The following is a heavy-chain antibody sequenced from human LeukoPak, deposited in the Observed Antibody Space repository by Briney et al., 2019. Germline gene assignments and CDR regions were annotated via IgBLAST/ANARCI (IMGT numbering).Heavy chain of an antibody. CDR1: GFTFSSYW. J-gene: IGHJ5*02. CDR3: ARGSGSYYNVGWFDP. V-gene: IGHV3-7*01. CDR2: IKQDGSEK. D-gene: IGHD3-10*01. Sequence: PGGSLRLSCAASGFTFSSYWMSWVRQAPGKGLEWVANIKQDGSEKYYVDSVKGRFTISRDNAKNSLYLQMNSLRAEDTAVYYCARGSGSYYNVGWFDPWAREPWSPSPQ.